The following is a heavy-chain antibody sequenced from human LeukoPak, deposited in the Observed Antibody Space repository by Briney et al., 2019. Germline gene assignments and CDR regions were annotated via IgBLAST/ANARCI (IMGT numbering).Heavy chain of an antibody. CDR2: SSPTGDIT. J-gene: IGHJ4*02. CDR3: ARVPDFIARPCDS. CDR1: GGSFSGNY. V-gene: IGHV4-34*01. Sequence: SETLSLTCAVYGGSFSGNYWTLIRQTPGRGLEWIGESSPTGDITGYNPSLKGRATISVDSSKNQFSLKLTSVTAADTGVDYCARVPDFIARPCDSWGPGTLVTVSS. D-gene: IGHD2-21*01.